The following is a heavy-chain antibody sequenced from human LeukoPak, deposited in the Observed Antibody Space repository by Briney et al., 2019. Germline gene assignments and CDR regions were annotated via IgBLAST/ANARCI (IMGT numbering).Heavy chain of an antibody. D-gene: IGHD4-17*01. J-gene: IGHJ6*02. CDR2: ISAYNGNT. CDR1: GYTFTSYG. V-gene: IGHV1-18*01. Sequence: ASVKVSCKASGYTFTSYGISWVRQAPGQGLEWMGWISAYNGNTNYAQKLQGRVTMTTDTSTSTANMELRSLRSDDTAVYYCARDYLNYYYYGMDVWGQGTTVTVSS. CDR3: ARDYLNYYYYGMDV.